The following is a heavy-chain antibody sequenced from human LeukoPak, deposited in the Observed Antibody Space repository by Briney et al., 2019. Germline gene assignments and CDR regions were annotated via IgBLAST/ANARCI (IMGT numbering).Heavy chain of an antibody. Sequence: GGSLRLSCAASGFTFSSYGMLWVRQAPGKGLEWVALIWYDGSNKYYADSVKGRLTISRDNSKNTLYLQMNSLRAEDTAVYYCAREGPRGNSQFDYWGQGTLVTVSS. J-gene: IGHJ4*02. CDR2: IWYDGSNK. CDR3: AREGPRGNSQFDY. V-gene: IGHV3-33*01. CDR1: GFTFSSYG. D-gene: IGHD2/OR15-2a*01.